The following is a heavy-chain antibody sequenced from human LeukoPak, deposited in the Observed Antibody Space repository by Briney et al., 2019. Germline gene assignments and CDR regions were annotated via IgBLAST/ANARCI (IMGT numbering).Heavy chain of an antibody. CDR2: TYYRSKWYN. J-gene: IGHJ4*02. CDR3: ARETPTRRGTVTFDY. V-gene: IGHV6-1*01. Sequence: SQTLSLTCAISGDSVSSNSAAWNWIRQSPSRGLEWLGRTYYRSKWYNDYAVSVKSRITINPDTSKNQFSLQLNSVTPEDTAVSYCARETPTRRGTVTFDYWGQGTLVTVSS. CDR1: GDSVSSNSAA. D-gene: IGHD1-1*01.